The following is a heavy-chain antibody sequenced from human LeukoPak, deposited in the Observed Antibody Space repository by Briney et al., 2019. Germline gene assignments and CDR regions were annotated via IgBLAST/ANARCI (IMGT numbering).Heavy chain of an antibody. CDR3: AKAPIAAAGIYYFDY. V-gene: IGHV3-23*01. CDR2: ISGSGDGT. J-gene: IGHJ4*02. Sequence: GGSLRLSCAASGFTFTSYAMSWVRQAPGKGLEWVSAISGSGDGTFYADSVKGRFTISRDNSKNTLYLQMNSLRAEDTAVYYCAKAPIAAAGIYYFDYWGQGTLVTVSS. D-gene: IGHD6-13*01. CDR1: GFTFTSYA.